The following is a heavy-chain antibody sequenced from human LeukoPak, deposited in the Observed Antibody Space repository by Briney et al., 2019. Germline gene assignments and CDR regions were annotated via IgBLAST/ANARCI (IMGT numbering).Heavy chain of an antibody. CDR2: IYYSGRT. J-gene: IGHJ4*02. D-gene: IGHD3-3*01. CDR3: ARLPRAITIFGVIPGGGLDY. CDR1: GGSISSSSYY. Sequence: PSETLSLTCTVSGGSISSSSYYWGWIRQAPGKGLEWIGNIYYSGRTYYNPSLKSRVTISEDTSKNQFSLNLGSVTAADTAVYYCARLPRAITIFGVIPGGGLDYWGQGTLVTVSS. V-gene: IGHV4-39*01.